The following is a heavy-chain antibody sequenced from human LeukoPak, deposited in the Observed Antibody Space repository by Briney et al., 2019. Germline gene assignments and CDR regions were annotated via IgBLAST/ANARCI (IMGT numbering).Heavy chain of an antibody. CDR3: ARRYCSSVTCYAFDI. CDR2: IGSSGSTI. Sequence: GGSLRLSCAASGFAFNNYAMNWVRQAPGRGLGWVSYIGSSGSTIYYADSVRGRFTISRDNAKNSLYLQMNSLRAEDTAVYYCARRYCSSVTCYAFDIWGQGTVVTVSS. CDR1: GFAFNNYA. J-gene: IGHJ3*02. V-gene: IGHV3-48*01. D-gene: IGHD2-2*01.